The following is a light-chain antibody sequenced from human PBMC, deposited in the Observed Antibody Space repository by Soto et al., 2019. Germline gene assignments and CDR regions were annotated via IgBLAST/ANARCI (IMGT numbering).Light chain of an antibody. CDR1: QGISNY. Sequence: DIQMTQSPSSLSASVGARVTITCRASQGISNYLAWYQQKPGKVPMLLIYAASTLQSWVLSQFSDSGSGTDFTLTISSLQPEDVATYYCQRYNSTPWTIGQGTKLEIK. CDR2: AAS. V-gene: IGKV1-27*01. CDR3: QRYNSTPWT. J-gene: IGKJ1*01.